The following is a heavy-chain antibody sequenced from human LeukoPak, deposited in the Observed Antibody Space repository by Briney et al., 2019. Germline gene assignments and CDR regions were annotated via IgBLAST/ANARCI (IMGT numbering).Heavy chain of an antibody. D-gene: IGHD1-26*01. Sequence: ASVKVSCKASGYTFTGYYLHWVRQAPGQGLEWMGIINPSGGSTNYAQKFQGRVTMTRDTSTSTVYMELSSLRSEDTAVYYCARDLIVGATLYFDYWGQGTLVTVSS. CDR1: GYTFTGYY. CDR2: INPSGGST. V-gene: IGHV1-46*01. CDR3: ARDLIVGATLYFDY. J-gene: IGHJ4*02.